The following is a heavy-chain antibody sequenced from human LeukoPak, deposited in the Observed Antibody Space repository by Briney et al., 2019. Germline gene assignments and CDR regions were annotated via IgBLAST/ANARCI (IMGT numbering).Heavy chain of an antibody. D-gene: IGHD3-3*01. CDR2: IIPIFGTA. J-gene: IGHJ6*02. CDR1: GGTFSSYA. V-gene: IGHV1-69*13. Sequence: ASVKASCKASGGTFSSYAISWVRQAPGQGLEWMGGIIPIFGTANYAQKFQGRVTITADESTSTAYMELSSLRSEDTAVYYCARGLASANFWSGYLDYYYYGMGVWGQGTTVTVSS. CDR3: ARGLASANFWSGYLDYYYYGMGV.